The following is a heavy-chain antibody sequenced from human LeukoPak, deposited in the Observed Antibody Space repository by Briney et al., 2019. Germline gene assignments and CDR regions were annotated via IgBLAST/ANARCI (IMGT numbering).Heavy chain of an antibody. J-gene: IGHJ4*02. Sequence: SETLSLTCAVSGYSISSGYYWGWIRQPPGKGLEWIGSIYHSGSTYYNPSLKSRVTISVDTSKNQFSLKLSSVTAADTAVYYCARPIAVARPVDYWGQGTLVTVSS. V-gene: IGHV4-38-2*01. D-gene: IGHD6-19*01. CDR2: IYHSGST. CDR1: GYSISSGYY. CDR3: ARPIAVARPVDY.